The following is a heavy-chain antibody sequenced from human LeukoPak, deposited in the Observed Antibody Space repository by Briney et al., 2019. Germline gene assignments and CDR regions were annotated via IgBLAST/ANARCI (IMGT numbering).Heavy chain of an antibody. J-gene: IGHJ4*02. CDR3: ARDGYSPKSRPKTYYFDY. CDR1: GYTFTGYY. D-gene: IGHD2-21*01. Sequence: ASVKVSCKASGYTFTGYYMHWVRQAPGRGLEWMGWINPNSGGTNYAQKFQGRVTMTRDTSISTAYMELSRLRSDDTAVYYCARDGYSPKSRPKTYYFDYWGQGTLVTVSS. V-gene: IGHV1-2*02. CDR2: INPNSGGT.